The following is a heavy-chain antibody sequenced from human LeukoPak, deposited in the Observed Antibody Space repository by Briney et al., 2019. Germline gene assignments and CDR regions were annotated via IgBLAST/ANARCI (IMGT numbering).Heavy chain of an antibody. V-gene: IGHV3-21*04. CDR2: ISSSSSYI. J-gene: IGHJ4*02. D-gene: IGHD2-15*01. CDR1: GFTFRSYS. CDR3: ARGKSGYCSGGSCRHYFDY. Sequence: GGSLRLSCAASGFTFRSYSMNWVRQAPGKGLEWVSSISSSSSYIYYADSVKGRFTISRDNAKNSLYLQMNSLRAEDTAVYYCARGKSGYCSGGSCRHYFDYWGQRTLVTVSS.